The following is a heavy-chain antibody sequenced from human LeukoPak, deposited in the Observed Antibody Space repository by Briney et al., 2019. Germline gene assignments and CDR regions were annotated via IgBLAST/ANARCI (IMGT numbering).Heavy chain of an antibody. CDR1: GYTFTRYG. CDR3: ARDNSAISDCSSASCLHFNY. J-gene: IGHJ4*02. Sequence: GASVKVSCKASGYTFTRYGITWVRQAPGQGLEWMGWISAYNGNTNYAHKVQGRVTMTTDTSTSTAYMELRSLSSDDTAVYYCARDNSAISDCSSASCLHFNYWGQGTLVSVCS. CDR2: ISAYNGNT. V-gene: IGHV1-18*01. D-gene: IGHD2-2*01.